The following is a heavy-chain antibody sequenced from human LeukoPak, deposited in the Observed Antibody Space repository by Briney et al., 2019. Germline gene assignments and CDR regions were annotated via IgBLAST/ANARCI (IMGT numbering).Heavy chain of an antibody. CDR2: IWYDGSNK. V-gene: IGHV3-33*01. D-gene: IGHD5-12*01. Sequence: GGSLRLSCAASGFTFSSYGMHWVRQAPGKGLEWVAVIWYDGSNKYYADSVKGRFTISRDNSKNTLYLQMNSLRAEDTAVYYCAREDIVATSPYYYYYGMVVWGQGTTVTVSS. CDR3: AREDIVATSPYYYYYGMVV. CDR1: GFTFSSYG. J-gene: IGHJ6*02.